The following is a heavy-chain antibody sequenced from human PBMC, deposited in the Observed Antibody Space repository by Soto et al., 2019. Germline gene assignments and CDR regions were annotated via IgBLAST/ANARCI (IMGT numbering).Heavy chain of an antibody. D-gene: IGHD3-10*01. CDR3: ARTYYYGSGSYLYGMDV. J-gene: IGHJ6*02. CDR2: INPNSGGT. V-gene: IGHV1-2*02. Sequence: ASVEVSCKASGYTFTGYYMHWVRQAPGQALEWMGWINPNSGGTNYAQKFQGRVTMTRDTSISTAYMELSRLRSDDTAVYYCARTYYYGSGSYLYGMDVWGQGTTVTVSS. CDR1: GYTFTGYY.